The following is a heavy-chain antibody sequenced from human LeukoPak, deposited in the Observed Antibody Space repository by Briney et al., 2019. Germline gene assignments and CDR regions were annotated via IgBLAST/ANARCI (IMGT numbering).Heavy chain of an antibody. J-gene: IGHJ5*02. CDR1: GFTFSSYA. D-gene: IGHD3-22*01. CDR3: ARGKNYYDSSGPRGLDP. CDR2: ISYDGSNK. V-gene: IGHV3-30-3*01. Sequence: GGSLRLSCAASGFTFSSYAMHWVRQAPGKGLEWVAVISYDGSNKYYADSVKGRFTISRDNSKNTLYLQMNSLRAEDTAVFYCARGKNYYDSSGPRGLDPWGQGTLVTVSS.